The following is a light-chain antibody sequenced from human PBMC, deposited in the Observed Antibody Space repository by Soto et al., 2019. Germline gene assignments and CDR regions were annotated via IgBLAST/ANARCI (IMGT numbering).Light chain of an antibody. J-gene: IGKJ5*01. CDR1: QGISSC. V-gene: IGKV1-9*01. CDR3: RQHNSLPIT. CDR2: AAS. Sequence: GDRVTIPCRASQGISSCLVWYQQKAGKAPKSLIDAASTLQTGVPSRFSGSGSGTEFTLTISSLQPEDSATYYCRQHNSLPITFGQGTRLETK.